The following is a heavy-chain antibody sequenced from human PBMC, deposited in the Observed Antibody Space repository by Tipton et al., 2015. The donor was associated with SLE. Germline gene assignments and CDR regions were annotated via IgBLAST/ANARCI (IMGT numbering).Heavy chain of an antibody. CDR1: GFRFSSQW. J-gene: IGHJ4*02. Sequence: SLRLSCEGSGFRFSSQWMHWVRQVPGKGLVWVSRISADEGYTVYADSVKGRFTISRDNTKNTLYLQMNSLRAEDTAVYYCARFSGGRIDYWGQGTLVTVSS. CDR3: ARFSGGRIDY. V-gene: IGHV3-74*01. D-gene: IGHD6-25*01. CDR2: ISADEGYT.